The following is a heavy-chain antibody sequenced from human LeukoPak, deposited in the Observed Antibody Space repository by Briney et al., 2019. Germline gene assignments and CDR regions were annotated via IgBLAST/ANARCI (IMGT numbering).Heavy chain of an antibody. V-gene: IGHV3-30*18. CDR3: AKTGRFLSMVRGGLGYFDY. CDR1: GFTFSSYG. J-gene: IGHJ4*02. D-gene: IGHD3-10*01. CDR2: ISYDGSNK. Sequence: GGSLRLSCAASGFTFSSYGMHWVRQAPGKGLEWVAVISYDGSNKYYADSVKGRFTISRDNSKNTLYLQMNSLRAEDTAVYYCAKTGRFLSMVRGGLGYFDYWGQGTLVTVSS.